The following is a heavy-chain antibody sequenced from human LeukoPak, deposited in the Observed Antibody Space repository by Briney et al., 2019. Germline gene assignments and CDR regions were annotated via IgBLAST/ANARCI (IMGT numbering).Heavy chain of an antibody. CDR3: ARDNAEAFDY. Sequence: PGGSLRLSCAASGFTFGNSWMTWVRQAPGKGLDWVAVISYDGRDKYFTDSVKGRFTLSRDNSKNTLFLQMNSLRVEDTAVYYCARDNAEAFDYWGQGTLVTVSS. V-gene: IGHV3-30*03. CDR1: GFTFGNSW. J-gene: IGHJ4*02. CDR2: ISYDGRDK.